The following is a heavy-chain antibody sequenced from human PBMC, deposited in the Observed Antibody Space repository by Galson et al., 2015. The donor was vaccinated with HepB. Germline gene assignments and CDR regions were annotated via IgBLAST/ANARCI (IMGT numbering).Heavy chain of an antibody. J-gene: IGHJ4*02. CDR3: ARAVFISGSYPIIDY. D-gene: IGHD1-26*01. CDR2: TYYRSKWYN. CDR1: GDSVSSNSAA. V-gene: IGHV6-1*01. Sequence: CAISGDSVSSNSAAWNWIRQSPSRGLEWLGRTYYRSKWYNDYAVSVKSRITINPDTSKNQFSLQLNSVTPEDTAVYYCARAVFISGSYPIIDYWGQGTLVTVSS.